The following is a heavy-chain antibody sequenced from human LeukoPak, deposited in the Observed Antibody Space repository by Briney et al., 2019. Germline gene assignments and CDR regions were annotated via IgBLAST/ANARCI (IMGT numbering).Heavy chain of an antibody. CDR1: GYSISSGYY. D-gene: IGHD6-13*01. V-gene: IGHV4-38-2*02. CDR2: IYHSGST. Sequence: SETLSLTCTVSGYSISSGYYWGWIRQPPGKGLEWIGSIYHSGSTYYNPSLKSRVTISVDTSKNQFSLKLSSVTAADTALYYCARNLSGATAGVGYWGQGTLVTVSS. CDR3: ARNLSGATAGVGY. J-gene: IGHJ4*02.